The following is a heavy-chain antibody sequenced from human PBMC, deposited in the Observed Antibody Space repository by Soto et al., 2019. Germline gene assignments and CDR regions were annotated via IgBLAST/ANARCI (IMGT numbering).Heavy chain of an antibody. J-gene: IGHJ6*02. Sequence: SETLSLTCTISGGSITSYYWSWIRQPAGKGLEWIGRTYITGDSNYSPSLKSRVTMSLDTSKNQFSLKLSSATAADTAVYYCATDMTVFGGMDVWGRGTTVTVSS. CDR1: GGSITSYY. CDR3: ATDMTVFGGMDV. D-gene: IGHD3-3*01. CDR2: TYITGDS. V-gene: IGHV4-4*07.